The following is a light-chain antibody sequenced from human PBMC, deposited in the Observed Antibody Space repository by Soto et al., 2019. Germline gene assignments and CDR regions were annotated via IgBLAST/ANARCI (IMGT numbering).Light chain of an antibody. CDR1: QSISSW. CDR2: KAS. J-gene: IGKJ1*01. V-gene: IGKV1-5*03. CDR3: QQYNPSSRT. Sequence: DIKMTQSPSTLSGFVGDRVTITCRASQSISSWLAWYQQKPGKVPKLLIFKASSLQSGVPSRFSGSGSGTDFTLTISSLQPDDFATYYCQQYNPSSRTFGQGTKVDIK.